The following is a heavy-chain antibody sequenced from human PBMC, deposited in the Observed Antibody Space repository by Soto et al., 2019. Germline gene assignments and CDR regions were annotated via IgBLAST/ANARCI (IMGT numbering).Heavy chain of an antibody. V-gene: IGHV1-2*02. CDR3: ATGTNGTTGWYHP. CDR1: GYTFTDFY. D-gene: IGHD1-1*01. J-gene: IGHJ5*02. Sequence: EQLVQSGTEVKKPGASVTVSCKSSGYTFTDFYLHWLRQAPGQGLEWVGWINPKTGDTKSSQKFPGRVTMSSDTSVSTAYIDLTSLTSDDTAMYYCATGTNGTTGWYHPWGQGTRVTVSS. CDR2: INPKTGDT.